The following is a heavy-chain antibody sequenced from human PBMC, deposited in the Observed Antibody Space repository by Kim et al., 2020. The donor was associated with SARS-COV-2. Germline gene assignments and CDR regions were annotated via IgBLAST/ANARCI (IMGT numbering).Heavy chain of an antibody. J-gene: IGHJ4*02. CDR3: ARAALPFWSGYFDY. D-gene: IGHD3-3*01. V-gene: IGHV4-34*01. Sequence: PSLKSRVTISVDTSKNQFSLKLSSVTAADTAVYYCARAALPFWSGYFDYWGQGTLVTVSS.